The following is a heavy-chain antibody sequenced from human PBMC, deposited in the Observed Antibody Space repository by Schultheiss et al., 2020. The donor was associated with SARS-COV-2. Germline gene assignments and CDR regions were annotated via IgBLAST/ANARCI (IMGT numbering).Heavy chain of an antibody. Sequence: SQTLSLTCTVSGGSISSGGYYWSWIRQHPGKGLEWIGYIYHSGSTYYNPSLKSRVTISVDRSKNQFSLKLSSVTAADTAVYYCARGITIFGVVTYGMDVWGQGTTVTVSS. CDR3: ARGITIFGVVTYGMDV. CDR2: IYHSGST. D-gene: IGHD3-3*01. V-gene: IGHV4-30-2*01. CDR1: GGSISSGGYY. J-gene: IGHJ6*02.